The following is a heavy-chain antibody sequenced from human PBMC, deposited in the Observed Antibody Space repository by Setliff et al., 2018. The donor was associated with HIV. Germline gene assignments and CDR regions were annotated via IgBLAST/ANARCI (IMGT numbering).Heavy chain of an antibody. CDR2: ISGYNGNT. V-gene: IGHV1-18*04. D-gene: IGHD5-18*01. Sequence: GASVKVSCKASGYTFINFGITWVRQAPGQGLGWVGSISGYNGNTKYAQNVQGRVTMTTDTSTSTAYMELRSLRYDDTAVYYCARDPRSGYDSDTAMVTVYYYYMDVWGKGTTVTVSS. CDR3: ARDPRSGYDSDTAMVTVYYYYMDV. J-gene: IGHJ6*03. CDR1: GYTFINFG.